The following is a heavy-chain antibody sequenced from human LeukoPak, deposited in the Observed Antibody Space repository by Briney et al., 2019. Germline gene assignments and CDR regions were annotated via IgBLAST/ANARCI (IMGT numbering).Heavy chain of an antibody. CDR1: GFSFISYG. CDR3: AKILTPGKWYVDF. Sequence: PGGSLRLSCAASGFSFISYGMTWVRQVPGKEPEWVSAISGSGDLRYYADSVKGRFTISRDNSRNTLYLQLNSLRTEDTGVYYCAKILTPGKWYVDFWSRGTLVTVSS. V-gene: IGHV3-23*01. J-gene: IGHJ2*01. CDR2: ISGSGDLR.